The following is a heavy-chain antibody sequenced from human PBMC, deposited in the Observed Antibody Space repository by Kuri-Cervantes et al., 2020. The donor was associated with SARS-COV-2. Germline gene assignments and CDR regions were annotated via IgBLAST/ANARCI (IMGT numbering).Heavy chain of an antibody. Sequence: GESLKISCAASGFTFSDYYMSWIRQAPGKGLEWVSYISSSGSTIYYADSVKGRFTISRDNAKNSLYLQMNSLRAEDTAVYYCARDHCSSTSCYLWGQGTMVTVSS. D-gene: IGHD2-2*01. CDR1: GFTFSDYY. J-gene: IGHJ3*01. CDR3: ARDHCSSTSCYL. V-gene: IGHV3-11*04. CDR2: ISSSGSTI.